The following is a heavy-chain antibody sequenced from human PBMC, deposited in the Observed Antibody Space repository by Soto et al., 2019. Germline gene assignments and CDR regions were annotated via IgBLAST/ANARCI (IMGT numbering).Heavy chain of an antibody. D-gene: IGHD1-1*01. Sequence: PGGSLRLSCAASGFTFSSYAMSWVRQAPGKGLEWVSAISGSGGSTYYADSVKGRFTISRDNSKNTLYLQMNSLRAEDTAVYYCANGSLQAQAGTPSPHYYYMDVWGKGTTVTVSS. CDR3: ANGSLQAQAGTPSPHYYYMDV. V-gene: IGHV3-23*01. CDR1: GFTFSSYA. J-gene: IGHJ6*03. CDR2: ISGSGGST.